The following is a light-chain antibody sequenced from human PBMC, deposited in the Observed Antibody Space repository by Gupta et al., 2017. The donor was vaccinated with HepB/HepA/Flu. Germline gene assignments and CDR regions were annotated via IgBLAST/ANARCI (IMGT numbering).Light chain of an antibody. Sequence: IHMTQSPSSVSASVGDSVTITCRASQSISTLLAWFQQKPGRAPNLLIYGASTLQRGIPSRFSGSGSGTDFTLSINGLQPDDFATYYCQEDSGSSWTFGQGTKVEI. J-gene: IGKJ1*01. V-gene: IGKV1-5*03. CDR2: GAS. CDR1: QSISTL. CDR3: QEDSGSSWT.